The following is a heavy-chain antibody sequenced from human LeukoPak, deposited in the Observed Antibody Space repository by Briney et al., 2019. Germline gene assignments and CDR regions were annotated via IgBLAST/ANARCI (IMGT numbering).Heavy chain of an antibody. CDR3: ARDWNYGGGFDY. J-gene: IGHJ4*02. CDR2: ISSSGSTI. V-gene: IGHV3-48*03. D-gene: IGHD3-16*01. Sequence: GGSLRLSCAASGFTFSSYEMNWVRQAPGKGLEWVSYISSSGSTIYYADSVKGRFTISRDNAKNSLYLQMNSLRAEDTAVYYCARDWNYGGGFDYWGQGTLVTVSS. CDR1: GFTFSSYE.